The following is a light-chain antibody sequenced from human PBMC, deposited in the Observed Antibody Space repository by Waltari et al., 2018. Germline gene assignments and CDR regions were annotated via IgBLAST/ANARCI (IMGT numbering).Light chain of an antibody. Sequence: DIQMTQSPSSLSASVGDRVIITCRASQNIEIYLSLYQQKPGKAPKLLISGASILQGGVPSRFSGTGSGTNFTLTLSSLQAEDFGTYYCQQSHTSPFSFGPGTNVDLK. CDR1: QNIEIY. CDR2: GAS. CDR3: QQSHTSPFS. J-gene: IGKJ3*01. V-gene: IGKV1-39*01.